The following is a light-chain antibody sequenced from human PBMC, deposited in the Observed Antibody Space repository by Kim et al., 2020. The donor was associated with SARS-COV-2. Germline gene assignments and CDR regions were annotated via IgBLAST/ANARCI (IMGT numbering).Light chain of an antibody. Sequence: LSPGQRATLSCRASQSISAYLAWYQHNPGQAPRLLICDASNRATGIPARFSGSGSGTDFTLTISRLEAEDFAVYSCLRRSTWPLTFGGGTKVDIK. CDR3: LRRSTWPLT. CDR1: QSISAY. CDR2: DAS. J-gene: IGKJ4*01. V-gene: IGKV3-11*01.